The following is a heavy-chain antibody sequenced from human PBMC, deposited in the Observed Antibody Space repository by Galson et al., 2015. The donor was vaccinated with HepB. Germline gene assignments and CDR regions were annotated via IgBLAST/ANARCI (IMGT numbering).Heavy chain of an antibody. J-gene: IGHJ3*02. V-gene: IGHV3-11*06. CDR3: ARVQEPATATPIGAFDI. Sequence: SLRLSCAASGFTFSDYYMSWIRQAPGKGLEWVSYISSSSSYTNYADSVKGRFTISRDNAKNSLYLQMNSLRAEDTAVYYCARVQEPATATPIGAFDIWGQGTMVTVSS. D-gene: IGHD1-14*01. CDR1: GFTFSDYY. CDR2: ISSSSSYT.